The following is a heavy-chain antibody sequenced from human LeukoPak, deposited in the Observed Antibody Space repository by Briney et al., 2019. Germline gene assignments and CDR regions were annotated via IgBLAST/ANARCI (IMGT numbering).Heavy chain of an antibody. J-gene: IGHJ4*02. CDR2: IYYSGST. Sequence: SLTLSLTCTVSGGSMSSYYWSWIRQPPGKGLEWIGYIYYSGSTNYNPSLKSRVTISVDTSKNQFSLKLSSVTAADTAVYYCARHYYGSGSTLDYWGQGTLVTVSS. CDR1: GGSMSSYY. CDR3: ARHYYGSGSTLDY. D-gene: IGHD3-10*01. V-gene: IGHV4-59*08.